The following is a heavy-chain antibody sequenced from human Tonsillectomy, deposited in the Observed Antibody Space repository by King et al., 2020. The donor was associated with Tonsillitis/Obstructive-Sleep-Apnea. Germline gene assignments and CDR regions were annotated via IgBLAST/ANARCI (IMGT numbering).Heavy chain of an antibody. V-gene: IGHV3-64D*06. CDR3: VKGGSYVRVVDV. CDR1: GFTFSSYA. CDR2: ISSNGGST. D-gene: IGHD1-26*01. Sequence: VQLVESGGGLVQPGGSLRLSCSASGFTFSSYAMHWVRQAPGKGLEYVSAISSNGGSTYCADSVKGRFTISRDNSKNTLYLQMSSLRAEDTAVYYCVKGGSYVRVVDVCGKGTTVTVSS. J-gene: IGHJ6*04.